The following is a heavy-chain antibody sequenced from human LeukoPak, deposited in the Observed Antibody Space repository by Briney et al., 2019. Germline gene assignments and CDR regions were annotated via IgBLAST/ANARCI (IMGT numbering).Heavy chain of an antibody. V-gene: IGHV3-30*18. CDR2: ISYDGSNP. CDR3: AKDRRIAVTGVFDN. CDR1: GFTFSSFG. Sequence: PGGSLRLSCAASGFTFSSFGMHWVRQAPGKGLEWVAVISYDGSNPYYADSVKGRFTISRDNSKNTLYLQMNSLRAEDTAVYYCAKDRRIAVTGVFDNWGQGTLVTVSS. D-gene: IGHD6-19*01. J-gene: IGHJ4*02.